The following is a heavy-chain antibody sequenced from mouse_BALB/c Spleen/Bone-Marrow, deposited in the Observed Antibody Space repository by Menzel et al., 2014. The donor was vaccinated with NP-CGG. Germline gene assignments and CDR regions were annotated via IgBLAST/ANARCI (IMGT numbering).Heavy chain of an antibody. CDR1: GFGFSRYW. J-gene: IGHJ1*01. D-gene: IGHD1-1*01. Sequence: DVQLQESGGGLVQPGGSLKLSCAASGFGFSRYWMSWVRQAPGKGLEWIGEINPDSSTINYTPSLKDKFIISRDNAKNTLYLQMSKVRSEDTALYYCARLNYYGNLFVWGAGTTVTVSS. CDR2: INPDSSTI. V-gene: IGHV4-1*02. CDR3: ARLNYYGNLFV.